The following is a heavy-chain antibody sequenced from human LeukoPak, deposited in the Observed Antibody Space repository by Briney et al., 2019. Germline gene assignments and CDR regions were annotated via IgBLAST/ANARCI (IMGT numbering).Heavy chain of an antibody. J-gene: IGHJ4*02. V-gene: IGHV3-15*01. CDR1: GFTFSNAW. CDR3: TTPTI. Sequence: GGSLRLSCAASGFTFSNAWMSWVRQAPGKGLEWVGRIKSKIDGGTTDYAAPVKGRFTISRDDSKNTLYLQMSSLKTDDTAVYYCTTPTIWGQGTLVTVSS. D-gene: IGHD4/OR15-4a*01. CDR2: IKSKIDGGTT.